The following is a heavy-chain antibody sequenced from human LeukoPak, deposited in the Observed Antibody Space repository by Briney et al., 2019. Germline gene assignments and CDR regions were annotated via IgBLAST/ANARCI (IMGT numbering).Heavy chain of an antibody. CDR2: IWSDGSTK. CDR3: ARDAATSVGMPHY. Sequence: GGSLRLSCVASGFTFSSYGMHWVRQAPGKGLEWVAIIWSDGSTKYYVGSVKGRFTISRDSSKSTLYLQMNSLRAEDTAVYYCARDAATSVGMPHYWGPGTVVTVSS. CDR1: GFTFSSYG. D-gene: IGHD2-2*01. V-gene: IGHV3-33*01. J-gene: IGHJ4*02.